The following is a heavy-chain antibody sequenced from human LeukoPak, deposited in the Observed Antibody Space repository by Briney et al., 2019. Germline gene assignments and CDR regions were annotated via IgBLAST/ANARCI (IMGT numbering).Heavy chain of an antibody. CDR3: ARDRYFDY. CDR2: IYYSVNT. CDR1: GGSISSYY. Sequence: PSETLSLTCTVSGGSISSYYWSWIRQPPGKGLEWIGYIYYSVNTNYNPSLKSRVTISVDTSENQFSLKLSSVTAADTAVYYCARDRYFDYWGQGTLVTVSS. V-gene: IGHV4-59*01. J-gene: IGHJ4*02.